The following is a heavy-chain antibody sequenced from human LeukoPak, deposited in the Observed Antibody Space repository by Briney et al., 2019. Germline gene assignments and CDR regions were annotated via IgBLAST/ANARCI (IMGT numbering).Heavy chain of an antibody. J-gene: IGHJ5*02. D-gene: IGHD6-13*01. CDR2: ISYSGIT. CDR1: GGSISSDF. Sequence: SETLSLTCTVSGGSISSDFRSWIRQPPGKGLEWIGYISYSGITNYNPSLKSRVTISVDTSKNQFSLRLRSVTAADTAVYFCAGDIAAVNIPGSRLDPWGLGTLVTVSS. CDR3: AGDIAAVNIPGSRLDP. V-gene: IGHV4-59*08.